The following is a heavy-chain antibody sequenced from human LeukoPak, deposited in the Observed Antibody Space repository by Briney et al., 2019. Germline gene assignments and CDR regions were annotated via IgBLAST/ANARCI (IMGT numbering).Heavy chain of an antibody. J-gene: IGHJ4*02. V-gene: IGHV1-24*01. CDR1: GYTLTELS. D-gene: IGHD5-12*01. CDR3: ARHQSGYSDYAAMGY. Sequence: GASVKVSCKVSGYTLTELSMHWVRQAPGKGLEWMGGFDPEDGETIYAQKFQGRVTMTEDTSTDTAYMELSSLRSEDTAMYYCARHQSGYSDYAAMGYWGQGTLVTVSS. CDR2: FDPEDGET.